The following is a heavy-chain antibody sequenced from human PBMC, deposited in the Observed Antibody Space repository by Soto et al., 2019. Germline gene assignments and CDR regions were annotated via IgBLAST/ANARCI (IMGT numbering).Heavy chain of an antibody. J-gene: IGHJ4*02. CDR2: ISHDGANK. CDR1: GFTFSDYS. Sequence: QVQLVESGGGVVQPGRSLRLSCAASGFTFSDYSMHWVRQTPGKGLEWVAVISHDGANKYYADSVKGRFTISRDDSKNTLYVQMNSLRGEDTAVYYCARDSGGRQPGEYWGQGTLVTVSS. CDR3: ARDSGGRQPGEY. D-gene: IGHD6-19*01. V-gene: IGHV3-30-3*01.